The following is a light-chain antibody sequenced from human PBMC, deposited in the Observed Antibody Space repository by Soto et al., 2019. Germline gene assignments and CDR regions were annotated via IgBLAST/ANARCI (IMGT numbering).Light chain of an antibody. Sequence: EIVLTQSPATLSLSPGERATLSCTASQSVTSSCLAWYQRKPGQAPRLLIHTTSTRATDIPDTLSGSGSGTDFTLTISRLQPEDFAVYYCQQCGCSPLFSCGPGTRVDI. CDR2: TTS. CDR1: QSVTSSC. CDR3: QQCGCSPLFS. J-gene: IGKJ3*01. V-gene: IGKV3-20*01.